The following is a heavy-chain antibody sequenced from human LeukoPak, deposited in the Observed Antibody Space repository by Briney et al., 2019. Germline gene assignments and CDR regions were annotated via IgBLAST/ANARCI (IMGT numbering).Heavy chain of an antibody. J-gene: IGHJ6*02. CDR2: ISAYNGNT. CDR1: GYTFTSYG. D-gene: IGHD3-10*01. Sequence: ASVKVSCKASGYTFTSYGISWVRQAPGQGLEWMGWISAYNGNTNYAQKLQGRVTMTTDTSTSTAYMELRSLRSDDTAVYYCARDPEQRVLLWFGELVGMDVRGQGTTVTVSS. V-gene: IGHV1-18*01. CDR3: ARDPEQRVLLWFGELVGMDV.